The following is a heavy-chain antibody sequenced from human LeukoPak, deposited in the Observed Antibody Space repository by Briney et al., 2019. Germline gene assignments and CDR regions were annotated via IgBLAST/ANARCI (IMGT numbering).Heavy chain of an antibody. CDR2: IYHSGST. CDR3: ASRVPPWYFDL. CDR1: GFTFSSYG. V-gene: IGHV4-4*02. Sequence: PGGSLRLSCAASGFTFSSYGMHWVRQAPGKGLEWIGEIYHSGSTNYNPSLKSRVTISVDKSKNQFSLKLSSVTAADTAVYYCASRVPPWYFDLWGRGTLVTVSS. J-gene: IGHJ2*01. D-gene: IGHD3-10*01.